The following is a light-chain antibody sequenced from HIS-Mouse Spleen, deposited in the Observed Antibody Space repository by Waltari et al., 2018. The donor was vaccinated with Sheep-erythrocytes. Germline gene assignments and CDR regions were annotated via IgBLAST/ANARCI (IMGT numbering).Light chain of an antibody. J-gene: IGKJ4*01. CDR2: DAS. CDR3: QQRSNWLT. V-gene: IGKV3-11*01. Sequence: EIVLTQSQATLSLSPGERATLSCRASQIVRSDLAWYQQKPGQAPRLLIYDASNRATGIPARFSGSGSGTDFTLTISSLEPEDFAVYYCQQRSNWLTFGGGTKVEIK. CDR1: QIVRSD.